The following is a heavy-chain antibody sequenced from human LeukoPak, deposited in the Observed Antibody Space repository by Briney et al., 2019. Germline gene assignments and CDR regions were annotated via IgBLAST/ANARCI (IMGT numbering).Heavy chain of an antibody. CDR3: AREGGVWFGEPHFDY. J-gene: IGHJ4*02. V-gene: IGHV4-34*01. CDR2: INHSGST. CDR1: GGSFSGYY. Sequence: SETLSLTCAVYGGSFSGYYWSWIRQPPGKGLEWIGEINHSGSTNYNPSLKSRVTISVDTSKNQFSLKLSSVTAADTAVYYCAREGGVWFGEPHFDYWGQGTLVTVSS. D-gene: IGHD3-10*01.